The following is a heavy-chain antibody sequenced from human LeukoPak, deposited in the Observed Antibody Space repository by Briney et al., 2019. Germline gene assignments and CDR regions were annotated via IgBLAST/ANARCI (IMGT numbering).Heavy chain of an antibody. Sequence: SVKVSCKASGGTFSSYAISWVRQAPGQGLEWMGGIIPIFGTANYAQKFQGRVTITADKSTSTAYMELSSLRSEDTAVYYCARSRGDTAMVRFRDYYYMDVWGKGTTVTVSS. J-gene: IGHJ6*03. D-gene: IGHD5-18*01. CDR2: IIPIFGTA. CDR1: GGTFSSYA. V-gene: IGHV1-69*06. CDR3: ARSRGDTAMVRFRDYYYMDV.